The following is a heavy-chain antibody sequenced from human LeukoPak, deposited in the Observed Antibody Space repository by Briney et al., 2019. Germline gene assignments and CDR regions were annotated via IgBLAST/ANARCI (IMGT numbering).Heavy chain of an antibody. D-gene: IGHD2-15*01. CDR3: ARGYCSGGSCYSSYYYSYMDV. V-gene: IGHV4-39*07. J-gene: IGHJ6*03. Sequence: SETLSLTCSVSGGSLSGTNYYWAWIRQPPEKGLEWIGTIYYSGSTYYNVSLKSRVTISVDRSKNQFSLKLSSVTAADTAVYYCARGYCSGGSCYSSYYYSYMDVWGKGTTVTVSS. CDR2: IYYSGST. CDR1: GGSLSGTNYY.